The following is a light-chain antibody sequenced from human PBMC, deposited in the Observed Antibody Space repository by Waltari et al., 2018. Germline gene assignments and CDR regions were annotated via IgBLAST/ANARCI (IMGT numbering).Light chain of an antibody. CDR1: VLANKI. CDR2: KDR. CDR3: YSATDNYRV. J-gene: IGLJ3*02. V-gene: IGLV3-27*01. Sequence: SYELTQPSSVSVSPGQTARITRSGAVLANKIARWFQQRPGQAPAVVIYKDRERPSGIPKRFSGSSSGTTVTLTISGAQVEDEGDYYCYSATDNYRVFGGGTKLTVL.